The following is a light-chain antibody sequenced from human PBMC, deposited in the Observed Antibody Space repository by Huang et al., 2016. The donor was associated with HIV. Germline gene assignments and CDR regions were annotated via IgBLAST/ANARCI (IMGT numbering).Light chain of an antibody. V-gene: IGKV3-20*01. J-gene: IGKJ1*01. Sequence: EIVLTQSPGTLSLSPGERATLSCRASQSVSSSYLAWYQQQPGQAPRLLFYGASSRATVISNRFSSSGICTHFPLAIIRLLDEDLAVYYSQHTDGPRWTFGQGTKVEIK. CDR2: GAS. CDR3: QHTDGPRWT. CDR1: QSVSSSY.